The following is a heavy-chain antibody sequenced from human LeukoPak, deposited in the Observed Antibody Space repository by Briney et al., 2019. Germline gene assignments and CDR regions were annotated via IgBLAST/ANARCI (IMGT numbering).Heavy chain of an antibody. CDR1: GFTFSSYE. CDR3: ARDCSSTSCLKHYYYYYGMDV. D-gene: IGHD2-2*01. V-gene: IGHV3-48*03. CDR2: ISSSGSTI. Sequence: PGGSLRLSFAASGFTFSSYEMNWVRQAPGKGLEWVSYISSSGSTIYYADSVKGRFTISRDNAKNSLYLQMNSLRAEDTAVYYCARDCSSTSCLKHYYYYYGMDVWGQGTTVTVSS. J-gene: IGHJ6*02.